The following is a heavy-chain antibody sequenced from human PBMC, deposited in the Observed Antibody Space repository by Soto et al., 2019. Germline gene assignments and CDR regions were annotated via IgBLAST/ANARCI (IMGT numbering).Heavy chain of an antibody. V-gene: IGHV1-18*01. CDR2: ISASNGNT. J-gene: IGHJ5*02. Sequence: QVQLVQSGAEVKKPGASVKVSCKASGYTFTSYGISWVRQAPGQGLEWMGWISASNGNTNYAQKLQGRVTMTTDTSTNTAYMALRSLRYDDTAVYYCARVSSGWYYWFDPWGKGTLVTVSS. CDR1: GYTFTSYG. CDR3: ARVSSGWYYWFDP. D-gene: IGHD6-19*01.